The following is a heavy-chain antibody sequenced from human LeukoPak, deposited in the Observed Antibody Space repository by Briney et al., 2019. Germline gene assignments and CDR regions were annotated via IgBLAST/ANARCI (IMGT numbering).Heavy chain of an antibody. V-gene: IGHV4-59*12. J-gene: IGHJ5*02. Sequence: SETLSLTCSVSGDSITSYYWSWIRQPPGRGLEWIGYVFHSGVTNYNPSLKSRVTLSLDTSKNQFSLKLKSVTAADMAVYFCATRADWFDPWGQGTLVTVSS. CDR1: GDSITSYY. CDR2: VFHSGVT. CDR3: ATRADWFDP.